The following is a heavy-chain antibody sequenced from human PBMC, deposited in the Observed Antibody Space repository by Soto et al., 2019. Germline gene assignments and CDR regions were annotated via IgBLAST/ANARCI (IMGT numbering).Heavy chain of an antibody. D-gene: IGHD3-22*01. J-gene: IGHJ5*02. V-gene: IGHV4-39*01. CDR1: GDSISDSTYY. CDR2: IFYNGGP. Sequence: QLQLQESGPGLVKPSETLSLTCTVSGDSISDSTYYWAWIRQPPGKGLEWIGSIFYNGGPFYNPSHKSRVTIPVHTPKNQFSLGLSSVTAADMAVDYCARQRTGYYYGWFHPWGQGTLVTVSS. CDR3: ARQRTGYYYGWFHP.